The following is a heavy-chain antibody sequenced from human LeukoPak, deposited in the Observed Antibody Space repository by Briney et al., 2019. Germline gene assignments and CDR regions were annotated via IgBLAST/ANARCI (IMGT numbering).Heavy chain of an antibody. Sequence: SETLSLTCTVSGGSISSSSYYWGWIRQPPGKGLEWIGSIYYSGSTYYNPSLKSRVTISVDTSKNQFSLKLSSVTAADTAVYYCARDRRYCSGGSCYSFASTIFDYWGQGTLVTVSS. J-gene: IGHJ4*02. V-gene: IGHV4-39*07. D-gene: IGHD2-15*01. CDR1: GGSISSSSYY. CDR3: ARDRRYCSGGSCYSFASTIFDY. CDR2: IYYSGST.